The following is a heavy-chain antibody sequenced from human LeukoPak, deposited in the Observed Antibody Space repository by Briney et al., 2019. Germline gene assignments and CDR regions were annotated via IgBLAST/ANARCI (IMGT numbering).Heavy chain of an antibody. CDR2: IYYSGST. CDR3: ARDWEGLLSR. J-gene: IGHJ4*02. D-gene: IGHD3-10*01. CDR1: GGSISSGGYY. Sequence: SETLSLTCTVSGGSISSGGYYWSWIRQHPGKGLEWIGYIYYSGSTYYNPSLKSRVTISVDTSKNQFSLKLSSVTAADTAVYYCARDWEGLLSRWGQGTLVTVSS. V-gene: IGHV4-31*03.